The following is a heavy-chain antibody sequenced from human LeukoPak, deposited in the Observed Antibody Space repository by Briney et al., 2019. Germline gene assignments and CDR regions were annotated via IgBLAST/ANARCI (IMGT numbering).Heavy chain of an antibody. J-gene: IGHJ5*02. V-gene: IGHV1-69*06. Sequence: SVKVSCKTSGGTFSTAAISWFRQAPGQGLEWMARIIPMFTTPDYAYKFLDRVTITADKSTSTAYMELTTLTYDDTAVYFCAYSVSAAINNFFDPWGQGTLVTVSS. D-gene: IGHD2-2*02. CDR2: IIPMFTTP. CDR1: GGTFSTAA. CDR3: AYSVSAAINNFFDP.